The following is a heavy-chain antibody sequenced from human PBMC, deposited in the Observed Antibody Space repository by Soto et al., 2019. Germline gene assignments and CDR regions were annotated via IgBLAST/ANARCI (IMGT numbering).Heavy chain of an antibody. CDR3: ARDGALGENYYCYGMDV. D-gene: IGHD3-16*01. J-gene: IGHJ6*02. CDR1: GYTFTSYG. CDR2: ISAYNGNT. Sequence: QVQLVQSGAEVKKPGASVKVSCKASGYTFTSYGISWVRQAPGQGLEWMGWISAYNGNTNYAQKLQGRVTMATDTSTSTAYLELRGVRSDDTAVYYCARDGALGENYYCYGMDVWGQGTKVTVSS. V-gene: IGHV1-18*01.